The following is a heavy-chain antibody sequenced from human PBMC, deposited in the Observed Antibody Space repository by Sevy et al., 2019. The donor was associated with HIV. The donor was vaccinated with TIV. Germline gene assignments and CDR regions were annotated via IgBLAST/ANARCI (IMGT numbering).Heavy chain of an antibody. D-gene: IGHD3-10*01. CDR1: GFTFDDYA. CDR2: ITWRSNAI. J-gene: IGHJ3*02. CDR3: VKGTMASTIDLYDPLHK. Sequence: GGSLRLSCAASGFTFDDYAMYWVRQVPGKGLEWVSGITWRSNAIDYADSVKGRFTITRDNAKSSLFLQMNSLRPEDTALYYCVKGTMASTIDLYDPLHKWGQGTVVTVSS. V-gene: IGHV3-9*01.